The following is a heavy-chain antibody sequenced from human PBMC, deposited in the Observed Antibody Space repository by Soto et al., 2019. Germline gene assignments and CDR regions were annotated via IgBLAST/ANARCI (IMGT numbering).Heavy chain of an antibody. CDR2: IYYSGST. Sequence: QVQLQESGPVLVQPSQTLSLTCTVSGGSISSGGYYWSWIRQNPGKGLEWMGNIYYSGSTYDNPSLKTRANISVNTSKNQFSRKLRSVTSAATAVCYCARSINPWGQRTQLT. CDR1: GGSISSGGYY. CDR3: ARSINP. J-gene: IGHJ5*02. V-gene: IGHV4-31*03. D-gene: IGHD3-10*01.